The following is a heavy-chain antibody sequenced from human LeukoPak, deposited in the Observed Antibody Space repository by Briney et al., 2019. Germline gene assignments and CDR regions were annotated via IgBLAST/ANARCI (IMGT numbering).Heavy chain of an antibody. V-gene: IGHV3-23*01. CDR2: ISGSGGST. D-gene: IGHD3-22*01. J-gene: IGHJ4*02. CDR3: AKDQNLLYYYDVSLNPGFDY. Sequence: GGSLRLSCAASVLTFSSYAMSWVRQAPGKGLEWVSAISGSGGSTYYADSVKGRFTISRDNSKNTLYLQMNSLRAEDTAVYYCAKDQNLLYYYDVSLNPGFDYWGQGTLVTVSS. CDR1: VLTFSSYA.